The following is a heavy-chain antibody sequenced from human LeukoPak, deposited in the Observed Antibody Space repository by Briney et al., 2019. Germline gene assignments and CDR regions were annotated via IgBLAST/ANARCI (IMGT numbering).Heavy chain of an antibody. V-gene: IGHV3-23*01. CDR2: ISGSGDIT. CDR3: ARDIDNGDYVVY. J-gene: IGHJ4*02. D-gene: IGHD4-17*01. CDR1: GFTFSSYG. Sequence: RAGGSLRLSCAASGFTFSSYGMSWVRQAPGRGLEWVSAISGSGDITYYADSVKGRFTISRDNSKNTLYLQMNSLRAEDTAVYYCARDIDNGDYVVYWGQGTLVTVSS.